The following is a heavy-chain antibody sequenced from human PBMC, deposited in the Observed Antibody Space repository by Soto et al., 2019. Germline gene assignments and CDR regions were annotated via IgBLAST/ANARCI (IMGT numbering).Heavy chain of an antibody. J-gene: IGHJ6*02. CDR1: GYTFTSYD. D-gene: IGHD3-3*01. CDR2: MNPNSGST. Sequence: ASVKVSCKASGYTFTSYDINWVRQATGQGLEWMGWMNPNSGSTGYAQKFQGRVTMTRNTSISTAYMELSSLRSEDTAVYYCARDPFLRSGYYSYYYGMDVWGQGTTVTVSS. V-gene: IGHV1-8*01. CDR3: ARDPFLRSGYYSYYYGMDV.